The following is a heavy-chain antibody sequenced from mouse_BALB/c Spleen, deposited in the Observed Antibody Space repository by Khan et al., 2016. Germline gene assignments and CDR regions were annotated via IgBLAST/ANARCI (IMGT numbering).Heavy chain of an antibody. CDR3: NAIYYGSDVYFDY. Sequence: VRLQQSGAELVRSGASVKLSCTASVFNIKDYYMHWVKQRPEQGLEWIGWIDPENGDTEYAPKFQGKATMTADTSSTAAYLQFSSLTSEDSAVYYCNAIYYGSDVYFDYWGQGTTLTVSS. CDR1: VFNIKDYY. CDR2: IDPENGDT. D-gene: IGHD1-1*01. J-gene: IGHJ2*01. V-gene: IGHV14-4*02.